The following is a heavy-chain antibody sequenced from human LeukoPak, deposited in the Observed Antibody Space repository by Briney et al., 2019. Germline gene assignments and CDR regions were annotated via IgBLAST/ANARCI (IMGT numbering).Heavy chain of an antibody. J-gene: IGHJ6*02. CDR3: VRKEVGTLRAMDV. CDR1: GSTFGNYY. Sequence: PGGSLRLSCAASGSTFGNYYMSWVRQAPGKGLEGVANIKHDGNWKFYADSVKGRFTISRDNSENTLYLQMSSPRSEDTGVYYCVRKEVGTLRAMDVWGQGTTVIVSS. D-gene: IGHD1-26*01. CDR2: IKHDGNWK. V-gene: IGHV3-7*01.